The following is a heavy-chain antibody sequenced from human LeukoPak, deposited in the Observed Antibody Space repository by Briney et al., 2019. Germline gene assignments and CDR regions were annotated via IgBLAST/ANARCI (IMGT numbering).Heavy chain of an antibody. CDR1: GYTFTSYD. J-gene: IGHJ6*03. V-gene: IGHV1-8*03. Sequence: ASVKVSCKASGYTFTSYDINWVRQATGQGLEWMGWMNPNSGNTGYALKFQGRVTITRNTSISTAYMELSSLRSEDTAVYYCARVGPWVNPDYYYYYMDVWAKGTTVTVSS. CDR3: ARVGPWVNPDYYYYYMDV. CDR2: MNPNSGNT. D-gene: IGHD1-14*01.